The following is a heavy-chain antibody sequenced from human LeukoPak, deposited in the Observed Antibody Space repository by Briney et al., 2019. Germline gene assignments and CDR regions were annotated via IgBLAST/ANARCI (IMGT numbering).Heavy chain of an antibody. CDR3: TRAGGGLDR. D-gene: IGHD1-26*01. Sequence: QPGGSLRLSCAASGFTFSTYSMNWVRQAQGTGLEWVSYISSSSNIYYADSVKGRFTISRDSAKNTLSLQMNSLRAEDTAVYYCTRAGGGLDRWGLGTLVSVSS. CDR2: ISSSSNI. J-gene: IGHJ5*02. CDR1: GFTFSTYS. V-gene: IGHV3-48*04.